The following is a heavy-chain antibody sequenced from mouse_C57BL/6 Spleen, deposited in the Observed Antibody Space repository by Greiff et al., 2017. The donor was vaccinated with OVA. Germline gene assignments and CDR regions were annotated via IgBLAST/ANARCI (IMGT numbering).Heavy chain of an antibody. CDR3: ASSSMVTSYCCFDV. D-gene: IGHD2-1*01. CDR2: IYPGDGDT. CDR1: GYAFSSSW. V-gene: IGHV1-82*01. J-gene: IGHJ1*03. Sequence: VQLQQSGPELVKPGASVKISCKASGYAFSSSWMNWVKQRPGKGLEWIGRIYPGDGDTNYNGKFKGKATLTVDKSSSTAYMQLSSLTSEDSAVYFCASSSMVTSYCCFDVWGTGTTVTVSS.